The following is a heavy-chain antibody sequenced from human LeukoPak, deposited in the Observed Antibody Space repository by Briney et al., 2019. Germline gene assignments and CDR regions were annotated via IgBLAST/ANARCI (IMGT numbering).Heavy chain of an antibody. CDR3: ARGSRSGWPYDAFDI. CDR1: GYTFTSYD. J-gene: IGHJ3*02. V-gene: IGHV1-8*02. D-gene: IGHD6-19*01. Sequence: GASVKVSCKASGYTFTSYDINWVRQATGQGLEWMGWMNPNSGNTGYAQKFQGRVTMTRDTPISTAYMELSRLTSDDTAVYYCARGSRSGWPYDAFDIWGQGTMVTVSS. CDR2: MNPNSGNT.